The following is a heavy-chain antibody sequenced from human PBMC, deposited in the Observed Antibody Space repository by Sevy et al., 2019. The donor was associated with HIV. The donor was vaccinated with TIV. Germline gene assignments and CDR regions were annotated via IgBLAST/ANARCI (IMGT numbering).Heavy chain of an antibody. CDR2: INPKSRGT. J-gene: IGHJ4*02. CDR1: GYTFSAYY. Sequence: ASVKVSCKTSGYTFSAYYMHWVRQAPGQGPEWMGWINPKSRGTKYAQKFQGRISLTRDASTNTAYLHLSSLTSDDTAVYYCVSAQAQNGIIWGQGTLVTVSS. V-gene: IGHV1-2*02. D-gene: IGHD1-1*01. CDR3: VSAQAQNGII.